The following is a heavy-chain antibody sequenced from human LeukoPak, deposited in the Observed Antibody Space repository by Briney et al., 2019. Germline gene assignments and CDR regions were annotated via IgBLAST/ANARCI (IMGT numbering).Heavy chain of an antibody. V-gene: IGHV1-8*01. CDR1: GYTFTIYD. CDR2: MNPDSGNT. CDR3: AVHLPGDYLDP. Sequence: ASVKVSCKASGYTFTIYDINWVRQAAGQGLEWMGWMNPDSGNTDFAQKFQGRVTMTRNTSISTAYMELSSLTSEDTAVYYCAVHLPGDYLDPWGQATLVTVSS. D-gene: IGHD4-17*01. J-gene: IGHJ5*02.